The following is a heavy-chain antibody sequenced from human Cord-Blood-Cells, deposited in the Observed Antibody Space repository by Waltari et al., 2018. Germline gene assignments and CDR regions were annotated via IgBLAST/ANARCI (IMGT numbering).Heavy chain of an antibody. Sequence: EVQLVETGGGLRQPGGSLRLPCGGSVFTLSNNYMSWVRQAPGKGLEWVSVIYSGGSTYYADSVKGRFTISRDNSKNTLYLQMNSLRAEDTAVYYCARDITMWGQGTLVTVSS. CDR3: ARDITM. J-gene: IGHJ4*02. V-gene: IGHV3-53*02. CDR2: IYSGGST. CDR1: VFTLSNNY. D-gene: IGHD3-10*01.